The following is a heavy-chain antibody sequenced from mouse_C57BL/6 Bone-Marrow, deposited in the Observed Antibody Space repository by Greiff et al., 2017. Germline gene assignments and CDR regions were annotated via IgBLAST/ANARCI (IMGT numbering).Heavy chain of an antibody. CDR1: GYTFTSYW. Sequence: QVQLQQPGAELVKPGASVKMSCKASGYTFTSYWITWVKQRPGQGLEWIGDIFPGSGSTNYNEKFKSKATLTVDTSSSTAYMQRSSLTSEDSAVYYCARVGTTVKGDFDYWGQGTTLTVSS. CDR3: ARVGTTVKGDFDY. J-gene: IGHJ2*01. V-gene: IGHV1-55*01. D-gene: IGHD1-1*01. CDR2: IFPGSGST.